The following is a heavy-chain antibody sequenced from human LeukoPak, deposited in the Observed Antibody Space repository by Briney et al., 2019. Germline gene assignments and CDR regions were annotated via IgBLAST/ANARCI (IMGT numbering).Heavy chain of an antibody. V-gene: IGHV3-43*02. CDR1: GFTFDDYA. CDR3: AKDLLGYCSGGSCVSWFDP. D-gene: IGHD2-15*01. CDR2: ISGDGGST. Sequence: GGSLRLSCAASGFTFDDYAMHWVRQAPGKGLEWVSLISGDGGSTYYADSVKGRFTISRDNSKNSLYLQTNSLRTEDTALYYCAKDLLGYCSGGSCVSWFDPWGQGTLVTVSS. J-gene: IGHJ5*02.